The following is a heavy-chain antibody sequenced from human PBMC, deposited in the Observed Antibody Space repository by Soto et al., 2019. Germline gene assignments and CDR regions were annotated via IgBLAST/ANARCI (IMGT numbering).Heavy chain of an antibody. D-gene: IGHD6-6*01. CDR1: GFTFSSYG. V-gene: IGHV3-33*01. CDR2: IWYDGSNK. J-gene: IGHJ4*02. Sequence: PGGSLRLSCAASGFTFSSYGMHWVRQAPGKGLEWVAVIWYDGSNKYYADSVKGRFTISRDNSKNTLHLQMNSLRAEDTAVYYCARDSSSSDYFDYWGQGTLVTVSS. CDR3: ARDSSSSDYFDY.